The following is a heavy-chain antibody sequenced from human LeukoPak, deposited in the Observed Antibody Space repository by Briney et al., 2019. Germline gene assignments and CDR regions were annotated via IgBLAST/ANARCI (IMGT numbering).Heavy chain of an antibody. CDR1: GYTFTSYG. CDR3: ARGHSHTYYGSGSLCDY. V-gene: IGHV1-18*01. D-gene: IGHD3-10*01. J-gene: IGHJ4*02. Sequence: ASVKVSCKASGYTFTSYGISWVRQAPGQGLEWMGWISAYNGNTNYAQKLQGRVTMTTDTSTSTAYVELRSLRSDDTAVYYCARGHSHTYYGSGSLCDYWGQGTLVTVSS. CDR2: ISAYNGNT.